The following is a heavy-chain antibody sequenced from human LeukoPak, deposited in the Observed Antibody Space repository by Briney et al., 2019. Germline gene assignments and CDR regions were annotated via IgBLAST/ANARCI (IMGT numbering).Heavy chain of an antibody. CDR1: GGTFSSYA. CDR3: ASIAAAGTELGD. Sequence: SVKVSCKASGGTFSSYAISWVRQAPGQGLEWMGRIIPILGIANYAQKFQGRVTITADKSTSTAYMELSSLRSEDTAVYYCASIAAAGTELGDWGQGTLVTVSS. D-gene: IGHD6-13*01. J-gene: IGHJ4*02. CDR2: IIPILGIA. V-gene: IGHV1-69*04.